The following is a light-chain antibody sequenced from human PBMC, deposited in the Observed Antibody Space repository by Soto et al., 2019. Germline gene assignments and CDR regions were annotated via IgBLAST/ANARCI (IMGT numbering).Light chain of an antibody. CDR2: DAS. Sequence: EIVLPQSPATPSLSPGERATLSCRASQSVSSYLAWYQQKPGQAPRLLIYDASNRATSIPSRFSGSGSGTDCTLTISSREREDFAVYYCQQRSNWPPSLTFGGGTKVEIK. CDR3: QQRSNWPPSLT. J-gene: IGKJ4*01. V-gene: IGKV3-11*01. CDR1: QSVSSY.